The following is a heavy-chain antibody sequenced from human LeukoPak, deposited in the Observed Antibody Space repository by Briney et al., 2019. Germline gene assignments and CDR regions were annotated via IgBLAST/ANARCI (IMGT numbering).Heavy chain of an antibody. CDR2: IYYSGNT. CDR1: GGSTSSSNYY. CDR3: ARHPPYNFDY. V-gene: IGHV4-39*01. Sequence: SETLSLTCTVSGGSTSSSNYYWGWIRQPPGKGLEWIGSIYYSGNTYYNPSLKSPVSISVDTSRNQFSLKLSSVTAADTAVYYCARHPPYNFDYWGQGTLVTVSS. J-gene: IGHJ4*02. D-gene: IGHD4-11*01.